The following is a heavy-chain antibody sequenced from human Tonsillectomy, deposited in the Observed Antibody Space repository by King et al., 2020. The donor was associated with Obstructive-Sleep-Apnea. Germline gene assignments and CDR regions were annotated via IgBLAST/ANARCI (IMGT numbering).Heavy chain of an antibody. J-gene: IGHJ4*02. CDR3: AKDRTGSSH. CDR2: IRGSGGRT. CDR1: GFTVSSYA. V-gene: IGHV3-23*04. Sequence: VQLVESGGGLVQPGGSLGLSGSASGFTVSSYAMSWVRTAPGKGLEWVSAIRGSGGRTYSADSVKGRFTISRDNSKNTLYLQMNSLRAEDTALYYCAKDRTGSSHWGQGTLVTVSS. D-gene: IGHD2-15*01.